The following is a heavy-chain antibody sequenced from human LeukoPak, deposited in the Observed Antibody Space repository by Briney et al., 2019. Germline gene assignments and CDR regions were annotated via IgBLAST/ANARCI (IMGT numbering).Heavy chain of an antibody. V-gene: IGHV1-69*13. D-gene: IGHD2-2*01. CDR3: AREDSTSLPFGFDI. CDR2: IIPIFGTA. J-gene: IGHJ3*02. Sequence: ASVKVSCKASGGTFSSYAISWVRQAPGQGLEWMGGIIPIFGTANYAQKFQGRVTITADESTSTAYMELSSLRSEDTAVYYCAREDSTSLPFGFDIWGQGTMVTVSS. CDR1: GGTFSSYA.